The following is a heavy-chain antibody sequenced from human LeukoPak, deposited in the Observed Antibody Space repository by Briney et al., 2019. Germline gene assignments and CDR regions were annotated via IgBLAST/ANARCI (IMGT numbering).Heavy chain of an antibody. Sequence: GGSLRLSCEASGFTFSTYIMTWVRQAPGKGLEWVSTIKAGAEATFYADSVKDRFTISRDNSKNTLYLQMNSLRADDTALYFCARDHESSGYPTSDSWGQGTLVTVSS. V-gene: IGHV3-23*01. CDR3: ARDHESSGYPTSDS. CDR2: IKAGAEAT. CDR1: GFTFSTYI. D-gene: IGHD3-22*01. J-gene: IGHJ4*02.